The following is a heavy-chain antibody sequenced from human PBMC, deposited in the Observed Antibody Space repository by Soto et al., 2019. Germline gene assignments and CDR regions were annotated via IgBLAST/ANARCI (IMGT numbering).Heavy chain of an antibody. Sequence: GGSLRLSCAASGFTFSSYAMSWVRQAPGKGLEWVSAISGSGGSTYYADSVKGRFTISRDNSKNTLYLQMNSLRAEDTAVYYCAKGSSSSGWTYYYYYGMDVWGQGTMVTVSS. CDR2: ISGSGGST. V-gene: IGHV3-23*01. J-gene: IGHJ6*02. CDR1: GFTFSSYA. D-gene: IGHD6-19*01. CDR3: AKGSSSSGWTYYYYYGMDV.